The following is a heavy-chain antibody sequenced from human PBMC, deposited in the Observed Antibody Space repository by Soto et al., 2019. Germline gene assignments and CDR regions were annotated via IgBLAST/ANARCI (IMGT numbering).Heavy chain of an antibody. CDR1: GGSISSYY. V-gene: IGHV4-59*01. CDR3: ARVANTMVRGVIIREAPFDI. Sequence: SETLSLTCTVSGGSISSYYWSWIRQPPGKGLEWIGYIYYSGSTNYNPSLKSRVTISVDTSKNQFSLKLSSVTAADTAVYYCARVANTMVRGVIIREAPFDIWGQGTMVTVSS. D-gene: IGHD3-10*01. J-gene: IGHJ3*02. CDR2: IYYSGST.